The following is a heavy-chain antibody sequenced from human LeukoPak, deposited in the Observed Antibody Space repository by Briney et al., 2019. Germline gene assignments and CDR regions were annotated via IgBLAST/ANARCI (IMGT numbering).Heavy chain of an antibody. Sequence: GGSLRLSCAASGFTFSDYYMSWIRQAPGKGLEWVSYISSSGSTIYYADSVKGRFTISRDNAKNSLYLQMNSLRAEDTAVYYCARDGYCNSTSCSLDAIDIWGQGTMVTVSS. J-gene: IGHJ3*02. V-gene: IGHV3-11*04. CDR3: ARDGYCNSTSCSLDAIDI. D-gene: IGHD2-2*01. CDR2: ISSSGSTI. CDR1: GFTFSDYY.